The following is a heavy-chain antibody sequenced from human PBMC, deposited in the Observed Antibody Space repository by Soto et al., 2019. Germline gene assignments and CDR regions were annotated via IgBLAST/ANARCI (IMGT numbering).Heavy chain of an antibody. CDR1: GFTFSSYA. Sequence: GGSLRLSCAASGFTFSSYAMSWVRQAPGKGLEWVSAISGSGGSTYYADSVKGRFTISRDNSKNTLYLQMKSLRAEDTAVYYCAKDRVVTSPASWDYWGQGTLVTVSS. V-gene: IGHV3-23*01. CDR2: ISGSGGST. D-gene: IGHD2-21*02. J-gene: IGHJ4*02. CDR3: AKDRVVTSPASWDY.